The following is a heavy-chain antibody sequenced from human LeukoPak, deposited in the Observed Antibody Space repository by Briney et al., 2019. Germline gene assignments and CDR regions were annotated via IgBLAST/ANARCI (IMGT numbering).Heavy chain of an antibody. J-gene: IGHJ4*02. V-gene: IGHV1-2*02. D-gene: IGHD1-14*01. CDR2: INPNNGGT. CDR3: ARDLVGGTWASGY. Sequence: ASVKVSCKASGFTFTGYYMHWVRQAPGQGLEGMGWINPNNGGTNYAQTFQDRVTMTRDTSISTAYMELSRLRSDDTAVYYCARDLVGGTWASGYWGQGTLVTVSS. CDR1: GFTFTGYY.